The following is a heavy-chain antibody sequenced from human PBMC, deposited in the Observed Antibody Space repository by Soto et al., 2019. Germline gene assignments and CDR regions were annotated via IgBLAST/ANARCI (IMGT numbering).Heavy chain of an antibody. V-gene: IGHV3-23*01. CDR3: AKDAVPYNGKWDWFDS. CDR1: RFTFSDYA. J-gene: IGHJ5*01. D-gene: IGHD1-26*01. Sequence: DVQLLESGGGLVQPGGSLTLSCTASRFTFSDYAMSWVRQAPGKGLEWVSAIGGGGTDTYYADSVKGRFTISRDNSKNTLYLQMNSVRDEDTAVYYCAKDAVPYNGKWDWFDSWGQGALVTVSS. CDR2: IGGGGTDT.